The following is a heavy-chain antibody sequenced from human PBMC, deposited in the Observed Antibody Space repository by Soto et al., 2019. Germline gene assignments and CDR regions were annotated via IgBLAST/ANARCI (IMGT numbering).Heavy chain of an antibody. CDR2: IGGSGGST. D-gene: IGHD1-26*01. V-gene: IGHV3-23*01. CDR3: AKSSGATLGFDY. CDR1: GFTFSSYA. J-gene: IGHJ4*02. Sequence: GGSLRLSCAASGFTFSSYAMSWVRQAPGKGLEWVSAIGGSGGSTYYADSVKGRFTISRDNSKNTLYLQMNSLRAEDTAVYYCAKSSGATLGFDYWGQGTLVTVS.